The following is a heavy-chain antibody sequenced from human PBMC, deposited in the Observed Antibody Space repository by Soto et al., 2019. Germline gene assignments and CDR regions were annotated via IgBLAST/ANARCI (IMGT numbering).Heavy chain of an antibody. CDR1: GGTFSSYA. Sequence: QVQLVQSGAEVKKPGSSVKVSCKASGGTFSSYAISWVRQAPGQGLEWMGGIIPIFGTANYAQKSQGRATITADESTSTAYMDLSSLRSEDTAVYYCARDISRYSYGMDVWGQGTTVTVSS. D-gene: IGHD2-21*01. V-gene: IGHV1-69*12. CDR2: IIPIFGTA. J-gene: IGHJ6*02. CDR3: ARDISRYSYGMDV.